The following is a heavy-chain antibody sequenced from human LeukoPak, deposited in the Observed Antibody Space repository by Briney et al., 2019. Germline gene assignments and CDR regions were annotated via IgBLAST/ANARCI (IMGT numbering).Heavy chain of an antibody. CDR2: INPNSGGT. J-gene: IGHJ4*02. Sequence: GASVKVSCKASGYTFTGYYMHWVRQAPGQGLEWMGWINPNSGGTNYAQKFQGKVTMTRDTSISTAYMELSRLRSDDTAVYYCARVYARREKVGATISDYWGQGTLVPVSS. D-gene: IGHD1-26*01. CDR3: ARVYARREKVGATISDY. V-gene: IGHV1-2*02. CDR1: GYTFTGYY.